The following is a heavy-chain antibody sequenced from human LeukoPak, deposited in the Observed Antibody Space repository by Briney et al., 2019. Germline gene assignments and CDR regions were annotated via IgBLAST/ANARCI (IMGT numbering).Heavy chain of an antibody. CDR2: IYHSGST. J-gene: IGHJ3*02. Sequence: SETLSLTCAVYGGSFSGYYWSWIRQPPGKGLEWIGYIYHSGSTYYNPSLKSRVTISVDRSKNQFSLKLSSVTAADTAVYCCARNYGGSHDAFDIWGQGTMVTVSS. D-gene: IGHD4-23*01. V-gene: IGHV4-34*01. CDR1: GGSFSGYY. CDR3: ARNYGGSHDAFDI.